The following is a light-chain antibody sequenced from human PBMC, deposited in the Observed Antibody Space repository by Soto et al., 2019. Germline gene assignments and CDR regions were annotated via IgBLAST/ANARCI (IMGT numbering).Light chain of an antibody. V-gene: IGKV3-11*01. Sequence: EIVLTQSPATLSLSPGERATLSCRASQSVRSYLAWYQQKPGQPPRLLIYDTSNRATGIPARFSGSGYGTDFTLTISSLDPEDFAVYYCQHRSNWPLVTFGPGTRVDIK. CDR2: DTS. CDR3: QHRSNWPLVT. J-gene: IGKJ3*01. CDR1: QSVRSY.